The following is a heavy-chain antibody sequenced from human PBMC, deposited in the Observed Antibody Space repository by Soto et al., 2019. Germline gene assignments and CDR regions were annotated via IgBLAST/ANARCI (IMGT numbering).Heavy chain of an antibody. CDR3: AKVAGYSDFLTGPSGY. CDR1: GFTFSSYG. Sequence: GGSLRLSCAASGFTFSSYGMHWVRQAPGKGLEWVAVISYDGSNKYYADSVKGRFTISRDNSKSTLYLQMNSLRAEDTAVYYFAKVAGYSDFLTGPSGYWGQETLLTVSS. J-gene: IGHJ4*02. CDR2: ISYDGSNK. V-gene: IGHV3-30*18. D-gene: IGHD3-9*01.